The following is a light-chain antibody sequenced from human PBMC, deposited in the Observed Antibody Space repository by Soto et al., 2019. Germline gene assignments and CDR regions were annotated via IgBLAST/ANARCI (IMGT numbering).Light chain of an antibody. CDR2: LEGSGSY. V-gene: IGLV4-60*02. CDR3: ETWDSNTHTV. Sequence: QSVLTQSSSASASLGSSVKLTCTLSSGHSSYIIAWHQQQPGKAPRYLMKLEGSGSYNKGSGVPDRFSGSSSGADRYLTISNLHFADEAEYYCETWDSNTHTVFGGGTKVTVL. J-gene: IGLJ3*02. CDR1: SGHSSYI.